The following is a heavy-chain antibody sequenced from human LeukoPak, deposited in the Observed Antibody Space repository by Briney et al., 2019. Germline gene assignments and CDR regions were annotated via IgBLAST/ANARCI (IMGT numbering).Heavy chain of an antibody. Sequence: SETLSLTCTVSGGSISSSSYYWGWIRQPPGKGLEWIGSIYYSGSTYYNPSLKSRVTISVDTSKNQFSLKLSSVTAADTAVYYCARAMGRPGHNWFDPWGQGTLVTVSS. CDR3: ARAMGRPGHNWFDP. J-gene: IGHJ5*02. V-gene: IGHV4-39*07. CDR1: GGSISSSSYY. D-gene: IGHD3-10*01. CDR2: IYYSGST.